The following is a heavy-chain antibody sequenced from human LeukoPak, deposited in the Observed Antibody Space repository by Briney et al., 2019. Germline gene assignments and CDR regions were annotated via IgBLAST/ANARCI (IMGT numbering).Heavy chain of an antibody. V-gene: IGHV4-59*01. CDR3: ARADDRSGYFGGRFDS. D-gene: IGHD3-22*01. Sequence: SETLSLTCTVSGGPISTYYWSWIRQPPGKRLEWIGYISYSGGTTYNPSLKSRVTKSVDTSKNQFSLKLTSVTAADTALYYCARADDRSGYFGGRFDSWGQGTLVTVSS. CDR1: GGPISTYY. J-gene: IGHJ5*01. CDR2: ISYSGGT.